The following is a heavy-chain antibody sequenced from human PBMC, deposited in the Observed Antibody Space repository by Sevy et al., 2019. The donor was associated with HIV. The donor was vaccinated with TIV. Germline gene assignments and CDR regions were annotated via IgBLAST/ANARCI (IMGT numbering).Heavy chain of an antibody. Sequence: SETLSLTCAVSGYPISSGYYWGWIRQPPGKGLEWIGSIYHSGSTYYNPSLKSRVTISVDTSKNQFSLKLSSVTAADTAVYYCARVFGDTAGVFDYWGQGTLVTVSS. CDR3: ARVFGDTAGVFDY. J-gene: IGHJ4*02. CDR1: GYPISSGYY. V-gene: IGHV4-38-2*01. D-gene: IGHD5-18*01. CDR2: IYHSGST.